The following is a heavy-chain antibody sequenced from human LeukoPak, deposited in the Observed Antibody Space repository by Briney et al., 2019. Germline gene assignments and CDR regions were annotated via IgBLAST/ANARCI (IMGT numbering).Heavy chain of an antibody. CDR2: IITYSGKT. CDR3: ARDLVKDRRHWGTHGMAV. CDR1: GYSFSSYG. D-gene: IGHD7-27*01. V-gene: IGHV1-18*01. J-gene: IGHJ6*02. Sequence: ASVKVSCKAAGYSFSSYGITGVRQAPGQGLEWLGGIITYSGKTYYAEKVQGRVSMTTDTSTSTDYMELRSLRYDDTPVYYCARDLVKDRRHWGTHGMAVWGQGTPVTVS.